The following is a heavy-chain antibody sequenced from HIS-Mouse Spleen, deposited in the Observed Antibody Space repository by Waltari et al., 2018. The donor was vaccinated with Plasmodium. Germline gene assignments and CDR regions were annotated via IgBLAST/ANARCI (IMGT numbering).Heavy chain of an antibody. J-gene: IGHJ2*01. CDR3: ASSWYWYFDL. V-gene: IGHV3-7*01. D-gene: IGHD6-13*01. CDR1: GFTFRSSW. CDR2: IKQDGSEK. Sequence: EVQLVESGGGLVQPGGSLRLSCAASGFTFRSSWMSWVRQPPGKGLEWVANIKQDGSEKYYVDSVKGRFTISRDNAKNSLYLQMNSLRAEDTAVYYCASSWYWYFDLWGRGTLVTVSS.